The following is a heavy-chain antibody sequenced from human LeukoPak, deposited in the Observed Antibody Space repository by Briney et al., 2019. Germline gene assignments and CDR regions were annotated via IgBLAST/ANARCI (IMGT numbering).Heavy chain of an antibody. Sequence: GGSLRLSCAASGFTFSSYLMSWVRQAPGKGLEWVANIKQDGSEKYYVDSVKGRFTISRDNAKNSLYLQVNSLRAEDTAVYYCARGTTLSYWGQGTLVTVSS. CDR3: ARGTTLSY. CDR1: GFTFSSYL. D-gene: IGHD1-14*01. CDR2: IKQDGSEK. J-gene: IGHJ4*02. V-gene: IGHV3-7*01.